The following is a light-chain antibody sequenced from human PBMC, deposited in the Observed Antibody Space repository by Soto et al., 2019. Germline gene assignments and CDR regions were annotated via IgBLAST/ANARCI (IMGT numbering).Light chain of an antibody. CDR2: GAS. CDR3: QQYGSSPG. CDR1: QSVSSSY. Sequence: EIVLTQSPGTLSLSPGERATLSCRASQSVSSSYLAWYQQKPGQAPRLLIYGASSRATGIPDRFSGSGSGTDFTLPISRLEPEDFAVYYCQQYGSSPGFGQGTRLEIK. V-gene: IGKV3-20*01. J-gene: IGKJ5*01.